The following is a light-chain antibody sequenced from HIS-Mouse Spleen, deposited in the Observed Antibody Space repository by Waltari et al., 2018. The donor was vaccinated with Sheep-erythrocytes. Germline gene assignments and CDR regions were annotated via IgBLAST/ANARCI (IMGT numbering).Light chain of an antibody. CDR2: DVS. J-gene: IGLJ1*01. Sequence: QSVLTQPPSASGTPAQTVTIASSGSSSHIGSNTVHWYQQLPGTAPKLMIYDVSKRPSGVPDRFSGSKSGNTASLTISGLQAEDEADYYCCSYAGSYNHVFATGTKVTVL. CDR1: SSHIGSNT. CDR3: CSYAGSYNHV. V-gene: IGLV1-44*01.